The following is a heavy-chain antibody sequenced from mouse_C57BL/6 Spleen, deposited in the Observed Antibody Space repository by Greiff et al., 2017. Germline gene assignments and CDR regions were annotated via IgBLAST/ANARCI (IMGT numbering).Heavy chain of an antibody. J-gene: IGHJ1*03. D-gene: IGHD1-1*01. Sequence: VHVKQSGAELVRPGASVKLSCTASGFNIKDYYMHWVKQRPEQGLEWIGRIDPEDGDTEYAPKFQGKATMTADTSSNTAYLQLSSLTSEDTAVYYCTTIITSVVEYFDVWGTGTTVTVSS. CDR3: TTIITSVVEYFDV. V-gene: IGHV14-1*01. CDR2: IDPEDGDT. CDR1: GFNIKDYY.